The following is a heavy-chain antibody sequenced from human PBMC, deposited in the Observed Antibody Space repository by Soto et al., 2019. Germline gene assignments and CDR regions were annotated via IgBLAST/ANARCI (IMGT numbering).Heavy chain of an antibody. CDR2: INPNSGDT. Sequence: QVQLLQSGAEVKKPGASVKVSCKTSGYTFTGYYIHWVRQAPGQGLEWMALINPNSGDTNYGHKFQGRVTLTRDTSINTVYMEVTSLRFDDTAVYYCAVAGLAFGYWGQGTLVTVFS. CDR1: GYTFTGYY. D-gene: IGHD6-19*01. J-gene: IGHJ1*01. V-gene: IGHV1-2*02. CDR3: AVAGLAFGY.